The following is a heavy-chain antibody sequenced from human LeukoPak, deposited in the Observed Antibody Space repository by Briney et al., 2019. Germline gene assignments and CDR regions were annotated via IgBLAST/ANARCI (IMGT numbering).Heavy chain of an antibody. CDR1: GFTFSSYA. CDR2: ISGSGGST. J-gene: IGHJ4*02. D-gene: IGHD3-22*01. V-gene: IGHV3-23*01. Sequence: PGGSLRLSCAASGFTFSSYAMSWVRQAPGKGLEWVSAISGSGGSTYYADSVKGRFTISRDNSKNTLYLLMNSLRAEDTAVYYCAKSQVIVVVSRFDYWGQGTLVTVSS. CDR3: AKSQVIVVVSRFDY.